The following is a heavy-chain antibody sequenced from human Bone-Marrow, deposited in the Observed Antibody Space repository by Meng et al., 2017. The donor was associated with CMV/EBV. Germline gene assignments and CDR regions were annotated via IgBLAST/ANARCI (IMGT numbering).Heavy chain of an antibody. CDR1: GYTFTGYY. CDR2: INPNSGGT. V-gene: IGHV1-2*02. J-gene: IGHJ6*02. Sequence: ASVKVSCKSSGYTFTGYYMHWVRQAPGQGLEWMGWINPNSGGTNYAQKFQGRVTMTRDTSISTAYMALSRVRSDDTAVYYCARSYDFWSGYYQINYYNGMDVWGQGTTVTVSS. CDR3: ARSYDFWSGYYQINYYNGMDV. D-gene: IGHD3-3*01.